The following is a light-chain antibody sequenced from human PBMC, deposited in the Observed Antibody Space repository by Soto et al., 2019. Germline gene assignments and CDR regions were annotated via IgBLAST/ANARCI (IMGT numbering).Light chain of an antibody. CDR3: QQRSNSPPWIT. V-gene: IGKV3-11*01. CDR2: DPS. CDR1: QSVSIY. Sequence: EVVLTQSPATLSLSPGDRATLSCRASQSVSIYLAWYQQKPGQAPRLLIYDPSNRATGIPAKFSGSGSGTDFTLTISSLGPEDSAVYYCQQRSNSPPWITFGQGTRLEIK. J-gene: IGKJ5*01.